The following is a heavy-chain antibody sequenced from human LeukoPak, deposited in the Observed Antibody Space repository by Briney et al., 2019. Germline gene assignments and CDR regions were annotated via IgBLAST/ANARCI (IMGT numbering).Heavy chain of an antibody. CDR1: GFTVSSNY. J-gene: IGHJ3*02. Sequence: GGSLRLSCAASGFTVSSNYMSWVRQAPGKGLEWVSVIYSGGSTYYADSVKGRFTISRDNSKNTLYLQMSSLRAEDTAVYYCARESRHVFSRRVPPTGAFDIWGQGTMVTVSS. V-gene: IGHV3-53*01. CDR3: ARESRHVFSRRVPPTGAFDI. CDR2: IYSGGST. D-gene: IGHD3-9*01.